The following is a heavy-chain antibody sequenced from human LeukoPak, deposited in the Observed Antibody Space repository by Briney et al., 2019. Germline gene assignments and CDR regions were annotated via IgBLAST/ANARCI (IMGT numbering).Heavy chain of an antibody. CDR1: GFTFDDYA. CDR2: ISGDGGST. CDR3: ANTPYSSGWYGCFRYYYMDV. D-gene: IGHD6-19*01. J-gene: IGHJ6*03. V-gene: IGHV3-43*02. Sequence: GGSLRLSCAASGFTFDDYAMHWVRQAPGKGLEWVSLISGDGGSTYYADSVKGRFTISRDNSKNSLYLQMNSLRTEDTALYYCANTPYSSGWYGCFRYYYMDVWGKGTTVTVSS.